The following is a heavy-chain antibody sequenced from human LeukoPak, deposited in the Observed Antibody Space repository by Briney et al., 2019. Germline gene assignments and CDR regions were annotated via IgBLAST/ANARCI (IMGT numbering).Heavy chain of an antibody. CDR2: IGRDGSRI. CDR3: VRGNDYGGPHY. Sequence: GGSLRLSCAVSGFTFSSYWMHWVRQAPGKGLVWVSRIGRDGSRINYADSVKGRFTISRDNGKNTLFLQMNSLRAEDAAVYYCVRGNDYGGPHYWGQGTLVTVSS. J-gene: IGHJ4*02. D-gene: IGHD4-23*01. V-gene: IGHV3-74*01. CDR1: GFTFSSYW.